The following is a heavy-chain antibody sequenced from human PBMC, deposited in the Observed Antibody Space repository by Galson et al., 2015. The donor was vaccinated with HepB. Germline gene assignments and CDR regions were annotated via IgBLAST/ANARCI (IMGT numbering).Heavy chain of an antibody. CDR3: ARDYSIAKFDY. Sequence: SLRLSCAASGFTFSSYWMSWVRQAPGKGLEWVANIKQDGSEKYYVDSVKGRFTISRDNAKNSLYLQMNSLRAEDTAAYYCARDYSIAKFDYWGQGTLVTVSS. J-gene: IGHJ4*02. CDR1: GFTFSSYW. CDR2: IKQDGSEK. D-gene: IGHD2-21*01. V-gene: IGHV3-7*03.